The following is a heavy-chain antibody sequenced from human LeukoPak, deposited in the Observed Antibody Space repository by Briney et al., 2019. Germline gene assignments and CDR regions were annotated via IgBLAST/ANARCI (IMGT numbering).Heavy chain of an antibody. J-gene: IGHJ3*02. CDR3: AAGNAFDI. CDR2: IKPDGSEE. Sequence: EWVANIKPDGSEEYYVDSLKGRFTISRDNAKNSLYLQMNSLRAEDTAVYYCAAGNAFDIWGQGTMVTVSS. V-gene: IGHV3-7*01.